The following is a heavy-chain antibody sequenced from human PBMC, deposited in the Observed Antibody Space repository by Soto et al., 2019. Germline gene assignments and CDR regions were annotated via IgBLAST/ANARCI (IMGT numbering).Heavy chain of an antibody. Sequence: QVQLVQSGAEVKKPGASVKVSCKASGYTFTSYGISWVRQAPGQGLEWMGWTSAYNGNTNYAQKLQGRVTMTTDTSTSTAYMELRSLRSDDTAVYYCARVSTFDTAMVLNFDYWGQGTLVTVSS. CDR1: GYTFTSYG. V-gene: IGHV1-18*04. CDR2: TSAYNGNT. D-gene: IGHD5-18*01. J-gene: IGHJ4*02. CDR3: ARVSTFDTAMVLNFDY.